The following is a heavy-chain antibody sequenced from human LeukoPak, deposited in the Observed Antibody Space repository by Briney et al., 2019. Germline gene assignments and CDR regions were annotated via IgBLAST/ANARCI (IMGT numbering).Heavy chain of an antibody. CDR3: ARGRRARQQLITYYFDY. V-gene: IGHV3-30-3*01. D-gene: IGHD6-13*01. CDR2: ISYDGSNK. Sequence: GGSLRLSCAASGFTFSSYAMHWVRQAPGKGLEWVAVISYDGSNKYYADSVKGRFTISRDNSKNTLYLQMNSLRAEDTAVYYCARGRRARQQLITYYFDYWGQGALVTVSS. CDR1: GFTFSSYA. J-gene: IGHJ4*02.